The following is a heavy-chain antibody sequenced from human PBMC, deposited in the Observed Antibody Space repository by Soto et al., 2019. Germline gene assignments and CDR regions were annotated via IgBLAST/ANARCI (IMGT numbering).Heavy chain of an antibody. CDR3: ARVHCNSSTCHVFDY. D-gene: IGHD2-2*01. CDR2: IYHSGIT. Sequence: QVQLQESGPGLVKPWGTLSLTCAVSGDSISSSNWWSWVRQPPGKGLEWIGEIYHSGITNTNPSLKSRGTISVDESKNQFSLKLISVTAADTAVYYCARVHCNSSTCHVFDYWGQGALVTVSS. V-gene: IGHV4-4*02. CDR1: GDSISSSNW. J-gene: IGHJ4*02.